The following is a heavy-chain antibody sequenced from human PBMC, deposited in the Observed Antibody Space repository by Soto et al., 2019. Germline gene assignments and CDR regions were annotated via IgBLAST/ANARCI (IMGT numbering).Heavy chain of an antibody. CDR3: AKVGYSYGPDY. V-gene: IGHV1-3*01. D-gene: IGHD5-18*01. Sequence: ASVKVSCKASGFTFTSYAMHWVRQAPGQRLEWMGWTNAGNGNTKYSQRFQGRVTITRDTSASTAYMELNSLRAEDTAVYYCAKVGYSYGPDYWGQGTLVTVSS. J-gene: IGHJ4*02. CDR2: TNAGNGNT. CDR1: GFTFTSYA.